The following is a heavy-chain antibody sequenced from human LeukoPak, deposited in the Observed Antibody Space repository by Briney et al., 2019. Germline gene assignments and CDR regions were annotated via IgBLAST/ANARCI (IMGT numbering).Heavy chain of an antibody. CDR3: ATSLIYDFWSGYLTHVDY. Sequence: GGSLRLSCVASGFIFGNHWMNWVRQAPGKGLEWVSSISSSSSYIYYADSVKGRFTISRDNAKNSLYLQMNSLRAEDTAVYYCATSLIYDFWSGYLTHVDYWGQGTLVTVSS. CDR1: GFIFGNHW. J-gene: IGHJ4*02. V-gene: IGHV3-21*01. CDR2: ISSSSSYI. D-gene: IGHD3-3*01.